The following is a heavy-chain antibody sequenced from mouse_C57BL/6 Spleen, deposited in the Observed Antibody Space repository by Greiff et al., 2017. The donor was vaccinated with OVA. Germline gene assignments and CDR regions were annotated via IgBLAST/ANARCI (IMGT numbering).Heavy chain of an antibody. J-gene: IGHJ2*01. Sequence: QVQLQQSGAELVRPGTSVKMSCKASGYTFTNYWIGWAKQRPGHGLAWIGDIYPGGGYTNYNEKFKVKATLTADKSSSTAYMQFSSLTSEDSAIYYCARIGFYDGYYFDYWGQGTTLTVSS. CDR3: ARIGFYDGYYFDY. V-gene: IGHV1-63*01. CDR2: IYPGGGYT. CDR1: GYTFTNYW. D-gene: IGHD2-3*01.